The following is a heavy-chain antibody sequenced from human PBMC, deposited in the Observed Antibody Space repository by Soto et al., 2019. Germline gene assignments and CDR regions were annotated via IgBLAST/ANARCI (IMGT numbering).Heavy chain of an antibody. J-gene: IGHJ4*02. Sequence: PSETLSLTCTVSGGSISSGDYYWSWIRQPPGKGLEWIGYIYYSGSTYYNPSLKSRVTISVDTSKNQFSLKLSSVTAADTAVYYCARDYDSSGYYLDYWGQGTLVTVSS. V-gene: IGHV4-30-4*01. CDR2: IYYSGST. D-gene: IGHD3-22*01. CDR1: GGSISSGDYY. CDR3: ARDYDSSGYYLDY.